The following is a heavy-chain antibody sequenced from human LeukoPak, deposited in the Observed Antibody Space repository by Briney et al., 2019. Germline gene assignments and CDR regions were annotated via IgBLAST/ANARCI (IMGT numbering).Heavy chain of an antibody. D-gene: IGHD5-12*01. V-gene: IGHV1-18*01. CDR2: ISAYNGNT. Sequence: VASVKVSCKASGYTFTSYGISWVRQAPGQGLEWMGWISAYNGNTNYAQKLQGRVTMTTDKSTRTAYLELTSLRSDDTAIYYCASPAMTTISAVDIVATHVLDWGQGTLVTVSS. J-gene: IGHJ4*02. CDR1: GYTFTSYG. CDR3: ASPAMTTISAVDIVATHVLD.